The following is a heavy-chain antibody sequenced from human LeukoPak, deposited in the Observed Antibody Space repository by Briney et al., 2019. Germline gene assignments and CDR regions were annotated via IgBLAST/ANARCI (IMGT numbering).Heavy chain of an antibody. CDR1: GFTFSSYA. CDR2: ISGSGGST. J-gene: IGHJ4*02. Sequence: GGSLRLPCAASGFTFSSYAMSWVHQAPGKGLEWVSAISGSGGSTYYADSVKGRFTISRDNSKNTLYLQMNSLRAEDTAVYYCANSLYPRTVTTPRTSLGYWGQGTLVTVSS. D-gene: IGHD4-17*01. V-gene: IGHV3-23*01. CDR3: ANSLYPRTVTTPRTSLGY.